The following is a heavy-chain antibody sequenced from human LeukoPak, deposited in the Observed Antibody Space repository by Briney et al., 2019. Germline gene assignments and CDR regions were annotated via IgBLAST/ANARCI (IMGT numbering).Heavy chain of an antibody. J-gene: IGHJ5*02. CDR1: GGSFSGYY. CDR3: ATTPGIAAAGTGVGGWFDP. V-gene: IGHV4-34*01. D-gene: IGHD6-13*01. Sequence: SETLSLTCAVYGGSFSGYYWSWIRQPPGKGLEWIGEINHSGSTNYNPSLKGRVTISVDTSKNQFSLKLSSVTAADTAVYYCATTPGIAAAGTGVGGWFDPWGQGTLVTVSS. CDR2: INHSGST.